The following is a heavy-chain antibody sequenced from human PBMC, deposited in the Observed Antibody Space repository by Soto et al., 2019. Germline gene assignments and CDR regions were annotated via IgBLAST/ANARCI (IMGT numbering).Heavy chain of an antibody. J-gene: IGHJ6*02. D-gene: IGHD5-18*01. V-gene: IGHV1-69*13. Sequence: SVKVSCKASGGTFSSYAISWVRQAPGQGLEWMGGIIPIFGTANYAQKFQGRVTITADESTSTAYMELSSLRSEDTAVYYCARTPIQLSTDYYYGMDVRGQGTTVTVSS. CDR2: IIPIFGTA. CDR3: ARTPIQLSTDYYYGMDV. CDR1: GGTFSSYA.